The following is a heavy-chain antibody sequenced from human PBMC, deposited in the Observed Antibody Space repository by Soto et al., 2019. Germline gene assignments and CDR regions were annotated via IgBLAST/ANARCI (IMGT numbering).Heavy chain of an antibody. D-gene: IGHD1-26*01. Sequence: SLRLSCAASGFTFSSYAMSWVRQAPEKGLEWVSGINNSGGRTYYADSVKGRFTISRDNSKNTLYLQMNSLRAEDTAIYFCATVKSTYASAYYVYWGQGTLVTVSS. CDR3: ATVKSTYASAYYVY. J-gene: IGHJ4*02. V-gene: IGHV3-23*01. CDR1: GFTFSSYA. CDR2: INNSGGRT.